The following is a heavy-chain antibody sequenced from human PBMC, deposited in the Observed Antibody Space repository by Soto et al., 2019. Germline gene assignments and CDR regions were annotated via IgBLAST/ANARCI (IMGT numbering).Heavy chain of an antibody. V-gene: IGHV4-61*01. CDR3: ARIVVGVTVDL. Sequence: QVQLRESGPGLLKPSETLSLTCTVSDASVWSDSYFWTWIRQPPGKGLEWIAYISHTGDTNYNPSLKSRVTISIDTSRNQFSLTVTSVTAADTAFYFCARIVVGVTVDLWGQGSLVTVSS. CDR1: DASVWSDSYF. D-gene: IGHD1-26*01. J-gene: IGHJ4*02. CDR2: ISHTGDT.